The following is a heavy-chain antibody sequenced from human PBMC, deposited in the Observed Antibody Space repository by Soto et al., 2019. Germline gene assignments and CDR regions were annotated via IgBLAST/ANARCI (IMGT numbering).Heavy chain of an antibody. V-gene: IGHV1-8*01. CDR2: MNPRSGNT. CDR3: TASSWTGAGLDF. CDR1: GYTFTSWD. Sequence: GASVKVSCKASGYTFTSWDVYWVRQAAGQGLEWMGYMNPRSGNTGYEQKFQGRVTMTRDTSISTAYMELSSLTSDDMAVYYCTASSWTGAGLDFWGQGTPVTVSS. J-gene: IGHJ4*01. D-gene: IGHD6-13*01.